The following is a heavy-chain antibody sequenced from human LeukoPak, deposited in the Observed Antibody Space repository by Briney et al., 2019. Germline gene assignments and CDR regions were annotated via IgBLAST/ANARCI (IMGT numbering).Heavy chain of an antibody. D-gene: IGHD1-26*01. CDR2: IYYSGST. Sequence: SETLSLTCTVSGGSISSYYWSWIRQPPGKGLEWIGYIYYSGSTNYNPSLKSRVTISVDTSKNQFSLKLSSVTAADTAVYYCARQWELLSGGLDYWGQGTLVTVSS. V-gene: IGHV4-59*08. CDR3: ARQWELLSGGLDY. J-gene: IGHJ4*02. CDR1: GGSISSYY.